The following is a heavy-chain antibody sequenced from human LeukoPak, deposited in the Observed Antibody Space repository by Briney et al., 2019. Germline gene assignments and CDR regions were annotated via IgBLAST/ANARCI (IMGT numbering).Heavy chain of an antibody. Sequence: PGKSLRLSCAASGFTFSSYAMSWVRQAPGKGLEWVSAISGSGGSTYYADSVKGRFTISRDNSKNTLYLQMNILRAEDTAVYFCAKRVAAPGPTFDYWGQGTLVTVSS. J-gene: IGHJ4*02. V-gene: IGHV3-23*01. CDR2: ISGSGGST. CDR1: GFTFSSYA. D-gene: IGHD6-13*01. CDR3: AKRVAAPGPTFDY.